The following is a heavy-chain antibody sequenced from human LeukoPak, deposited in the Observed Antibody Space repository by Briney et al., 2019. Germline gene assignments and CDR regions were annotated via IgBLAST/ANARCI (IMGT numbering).Heavy chain of an antibody. V-gene: IGHV1/OR15-1*04. CDR3: ATDIVVVVAAHSDY. D-gene: IGHD2-15*01. J-gene: IGHJ4*02. Sequence: ASVKVSCKASGYIFTDYYMHWVRQAPGQELGWMGRINPNSGGTNYAQKFQGRVTMTRDTSISTAYMELSRLRSDDTAVYYCATDIVVVVAAHSDYWGQGTLVTVSS. CDR1: GYIFTDYY. CDR2: INPNSGGT.